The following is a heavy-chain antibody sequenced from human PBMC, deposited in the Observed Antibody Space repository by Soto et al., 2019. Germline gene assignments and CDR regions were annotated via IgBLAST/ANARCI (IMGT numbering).Heavy chain of an antibody. Sequence: PGESLKISCKGSGYSFTSYWISWVRQMPGKGLEWMGRIDPSDSYTNYSPSFQGHVTISADKSISTAYLQWSSLKASDTAMYYCARHSAARPSYGLLFDPWGQGTLVTVSS. CDR2: IDPSDSYT. V-gene: IGHV5-10-1*01. CDR1: GYSFTSYW. CDR3: ARHSAARPSYGLLFDP. J-gene: IGHJ5*02. D-gene: IGHD6-6*01.